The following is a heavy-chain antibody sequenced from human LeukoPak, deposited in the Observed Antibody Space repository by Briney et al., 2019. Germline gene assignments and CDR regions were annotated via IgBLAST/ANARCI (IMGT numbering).Heavy chain of an antibody. CDR2: IYSGGST. J-gene: IGHJ4*02. V-gene: IGHV3-53*01. D-gene: IGHD3-10*01. CDR3: AKGNKDSGSYYLDY. CDR1: GFTVSSNY. Sequence: SGGSLRLSCAASGFTVSSNYMSWVRQAPGKGLERVSVIYSGGSTYYADSVKGRFTISRDNYKNTLYLQMNSLRVEDTAVYYCAKGNKDSGSYYLDYWGQGILVTVSS.